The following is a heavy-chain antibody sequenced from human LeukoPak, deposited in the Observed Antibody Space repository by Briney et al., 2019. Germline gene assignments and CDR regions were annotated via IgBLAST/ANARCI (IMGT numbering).Heavy chain of an antibody. CDR3: ARGRGYSYQTRHFDY. Sequence: KTSETLSLTCTVSGGSISSYYWSWIRQPPGKGLEWIGYIYYSGSTNYNPSLKSRVTISVDTSKNQFSLKLSSVTAADTAVYYCARGRGYSYQTRHFDYWGQGTLVTVSS. D-gene: IGHD5-18*01. CDR2: IYYSGST. J-gene: IGHJ4*02. CDR1: GGSISSYY. V-gene: IGHV4-59*01.